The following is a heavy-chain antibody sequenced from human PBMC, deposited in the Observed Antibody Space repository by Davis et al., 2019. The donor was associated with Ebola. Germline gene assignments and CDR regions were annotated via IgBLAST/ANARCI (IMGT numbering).Heavy chain of an antibody. V-gene: IGHV3-33*01. Sequence: GGSLRLSCAASGFTFSSYGMHWVRQAPGKGLEWVAVIWYDGSNKYYADSVKGRFTISRDNSKNTLYLQMNSLRAEDTAVYYCARDMGSSSWDNWFDPWGQGTLVTVSS. CDR2: IWYDGSNK. D-gene: IGHD6-6*01. J-gene: IGHJ5*02. CDR3: ARDMGSSSWDNWFDP. CDR1: GFTFSSYG.